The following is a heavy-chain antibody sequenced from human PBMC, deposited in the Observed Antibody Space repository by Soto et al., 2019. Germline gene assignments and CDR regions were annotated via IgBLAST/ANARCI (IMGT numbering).Heavy chain of an antibody. CDR1: GGSISSSSYY. CDR2: IYYSGST. D-gene: IGHD2-2*01. Sequence: SETLSLTCTVSGGSISSSSYYWGWIRQPPGKGLEWIGSIYYSGSTYYNPSLKSRVTISVDTSKNQFSLKLSSVTAADTAVYYCARHGQGYQLLEYYYYGMDVWGQGTTVTV. J-gene: IGHJ6*02. CDR3: ARHGQGYQLLEYYYYGMDV. V-gene: IGHV4-39*01.